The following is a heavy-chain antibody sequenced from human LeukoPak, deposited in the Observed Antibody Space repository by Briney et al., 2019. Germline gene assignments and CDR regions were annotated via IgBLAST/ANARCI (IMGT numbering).Heavy chain of an antibody. CDR3: AGDDDVHSYGPYFDY. D-gene: IGHD5-18*01. CDR1: GFTFSSYE. CDR2: ISSSGSTI. Sequence: GGSLRLSCAASGFTFSSYEMNWVRQAPGKGLEWVSYISSSGSTIYYADSVKGRFTISRDNAKNSLYLQMNSLRAEDTAVYYCAGDDDVHSYGPYFDYWGLGTLVTVSS. V-gene: IGHV3-48*03. J-gene: IGHJ4*02.